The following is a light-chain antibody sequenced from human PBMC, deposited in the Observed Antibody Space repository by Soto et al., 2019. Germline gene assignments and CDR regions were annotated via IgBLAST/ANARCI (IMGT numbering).Light chain of an antibody. Sequence: QSALTQPPSASGSPGQSVTISCTGTSSDVGGYNYVSWYQQHPGKAPKLMIYEVTKRPSGVPDRFSGSKSGNTASLTVSGLQAEDEADYFCSSHAGSNLYVFGPGTKVTV. V-gene: IGLV2-8*01. CDR2: EVT. CDR3: SSHAGSNLYV. CDR1: SSDVGGYNY. J-gene: IGLJ1*01.